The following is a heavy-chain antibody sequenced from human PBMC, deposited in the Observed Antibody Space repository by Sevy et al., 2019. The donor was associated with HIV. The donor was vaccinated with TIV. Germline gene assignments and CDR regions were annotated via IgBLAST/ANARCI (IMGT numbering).Heavy chain of an antibody. CDR3: VRAIVIEGSF. D-gene: IGHD2-2*01. CDR1: GFNINTYC. V-gene: IGHV3-7*01. CDR2: IKYDGSEI. Sequence: GGSLRFSCAASGFNINTYCTNWVRQAPGKGLEWVANIKYDGSEIYYVDSVRGRFTISKDNARNLVYLQMNSLRAEDTALYYCVRAIVIEGSFWGQGTLVTVSS. J-gene: IGHJ4*02.